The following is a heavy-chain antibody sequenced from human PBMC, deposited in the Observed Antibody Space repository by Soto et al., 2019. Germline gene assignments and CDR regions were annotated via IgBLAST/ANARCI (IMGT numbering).Heavy chain of an antibody. CDR2: IYYSGST. CDR1: GGSISSHY. CDR3: ARLDGYDHCFAS. J-gene: IGHJ4*02. D-gene: IGHD5-12*01. V-gene: IGHV4-59*08. Sequence: SETLSLTCTVSGGSISSHYWSWIRQPPGQGLEWIGYIYYSGSTNYNPSLKSRVTISVDTSKSQFSLRLSSVTAADTAVYFCARLDGYDHCFASRAQGALVSVS.